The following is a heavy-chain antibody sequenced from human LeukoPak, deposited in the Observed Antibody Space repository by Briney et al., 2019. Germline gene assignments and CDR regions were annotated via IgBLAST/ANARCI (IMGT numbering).Heavy chain of an antibody. J-gene: IGHJ6*03. CDR3: AKDHETSYYYYMDV. CDR1: GFTFSSYA. V-gene: IGHV3-23*01. Sequence: GSLRLSCAASGFTFSSYAMSWVRQAPGKGLEWVSAVSGRGDSTYYADSVKGRFTISRDNSKNTLYLQMNSLRAEDTAVYYCAKDHETSYYYYMDVWGKGTTVTISS. CDR2: VSGRGDST.